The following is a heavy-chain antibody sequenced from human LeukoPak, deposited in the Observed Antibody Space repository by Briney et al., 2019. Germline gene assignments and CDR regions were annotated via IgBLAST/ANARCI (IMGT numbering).Heavy chain of an antibody. Sequence: GGSLRLSCAASGFTFSSYGMHWVRQAPGKGLEWVAVISYDGSNKYYADSVKGRFTISRDNSKNTLYLQMNSLRAEDTAVYYCAKDKGYCSGGSCYGGGDWGQGTLVTVSS. CDR1: GFTFSSYG. V-gene: IGHV3-30*18. CDR3: AKDKGYCSGGSCYGGGD. J-gene: IGHJ4*02. CDR2: ISYDGSNK. D-gene: IGHD2-15*01.